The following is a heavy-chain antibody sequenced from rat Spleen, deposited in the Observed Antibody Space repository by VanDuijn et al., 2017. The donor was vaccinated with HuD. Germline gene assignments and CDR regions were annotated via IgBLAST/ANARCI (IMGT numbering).Heavy chain of an antibody. CDR3: ASPRARYYYDGTYYSPFDH. V-gene: IGHV2-47*01. Sequence: QVQLKESGPGLVQPSQTLSLTCTVSGLSLSTNSVSWIRQPPGKGLEWMGVIWSNGGTDYNSAIKSRLSINRDTSKSQFFLKMNSLQSEDTAMYFCASPRARYYYDGTYYSPFDHWGQGVMVTVSS. J-gene: IGHJ2*01. CDR2: IWSNGGT. D-gene: IGHD1-12*02. CDR1: GLSLSTNS.